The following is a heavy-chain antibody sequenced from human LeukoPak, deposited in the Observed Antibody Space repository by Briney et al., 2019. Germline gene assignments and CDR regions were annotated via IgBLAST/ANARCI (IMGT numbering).Heavy chain of an antibody. V-gene: IGHV4-30-4*01. Sequence: SETLSLTCTVSGGSISSGEYYWSWIRQPPGKGLEWIGYIYYSGSTYYNPSLKSRVTISVDTSKNQFSLKLSSVTAADTAVYYCARVGGYSGYTLDYWGQGTLVTVSS. CDR1: GGSISSGEYY. D-gene: IGHD5-12*01. J-gene: IGHJ4*02. CDR2: IYYSGST. CDR3: ARVGGYSGYTLDY.